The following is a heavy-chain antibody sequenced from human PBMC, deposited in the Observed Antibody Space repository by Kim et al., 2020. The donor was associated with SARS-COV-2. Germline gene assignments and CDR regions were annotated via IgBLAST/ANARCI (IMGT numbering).Heavy chain of an antibody. V-gene: IGHV4-4*07. Sequence: SETLSLTCAVSGDSLTNYFWSWIRQPAGRGLEWVGRMFTSGNTAYNPSLKSRVTMSLDTSKNQVSLKLTSVTAADTAVYYCARGLRERGGYAWGSEIWG. J-gene: IGHJ3*02. CDR3: ARGLRERGGYAWGSEI. D-gene: IGHD5-12*01. CDR2: MFTSGNT. CDR1: GDSLTNYF.